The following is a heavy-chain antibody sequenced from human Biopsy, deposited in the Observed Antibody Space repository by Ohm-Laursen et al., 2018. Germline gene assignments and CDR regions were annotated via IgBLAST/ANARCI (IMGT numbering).Heavy chain of an antibody. CDR2: INPNSGDT. CDR1: GYIFTNYY. J-gene: IGHJ4*02. D-gene: IGHD1-26*01. CDR3: ARGESFGRTFDY. V-gene: IGHV1-2*02. Sequence: EASVKVSCKVSGYIFTNYYLHWVRQAPGQGLEWMGWINPNSGDTNYAQKFQGRVTMTRDTPISTAYMELRRVRSDDTAMYYCARGESFGRTFDYWGQGTLVTVSS.